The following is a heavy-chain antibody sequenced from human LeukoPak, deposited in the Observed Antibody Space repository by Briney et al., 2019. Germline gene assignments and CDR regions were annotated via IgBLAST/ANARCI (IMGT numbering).Heavy chain of an antibody. CDR1: GFTFSSYS. D-gene: IGHD3-10*01. CDR3: ARDQSPAHYYGSGSYDY. J-gene: IGHJ4*02. V-gene: IGHV3-21*01. Sequence: GSLRLSCAASGFTFSSYSMNWVRQAPGKGLEWVSSISSSSSYIYYADLVKGRFTISRDNAKNSLYLQMNSLRAEDTAVYYCARDQSPAHYYGSGSYDYWGQGTLVTVSS. CDR2: ISSSSSYI.